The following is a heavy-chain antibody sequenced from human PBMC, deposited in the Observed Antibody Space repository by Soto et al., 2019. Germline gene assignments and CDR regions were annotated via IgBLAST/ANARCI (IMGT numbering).Heavy chain of an antibody. V-gene: IGHV3-21*01. Sequence: EVQLVDSGGGLVKPGGSLRLSCAASGFTFSSYTMNWVRQAPGKGLEWVSSISSSSYIDYADSVKGRFTISRDNAKNALYLQMNALRAEDTAVYYCARDRYGDYFYDYWGQGTLVTVSS. D-gene: IGHD4-17*01. CDR1: GFTFSSYT. CDR3: ARDRYGDYFYDY. J-gene: IGHJ4*02. CDR2: ISSSSYI.